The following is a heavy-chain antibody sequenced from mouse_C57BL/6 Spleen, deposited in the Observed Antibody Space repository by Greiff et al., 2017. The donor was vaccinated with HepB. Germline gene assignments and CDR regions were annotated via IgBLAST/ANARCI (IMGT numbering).Heavy chain of an antibody. J-gene: IGHJ2*01. Sequence: QVQLQQPGAELVRPGSSVKLSCKASGYTFTSYWMDWVKQRPGQGLEWIGNIYPSDSETHYNQKFKDKATLTVDKSSSTAYMQLSSLTSEDSAVYYCARRGRTTMVKGYFDYWGQGTTLTVSS. CDR2: IYPSDSET. V-gene: IGHV1-61*01. CDR3: ARRGRTTMVKGYFDY. CDR1: GYTFTSYW. D-gene: IGHD2-2*01.